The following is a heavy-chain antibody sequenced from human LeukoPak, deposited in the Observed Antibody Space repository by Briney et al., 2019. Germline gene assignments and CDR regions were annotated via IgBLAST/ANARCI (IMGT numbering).Heavy chain of an antibody. CDR3: TRGVYFDY. CDR1: GFTFGDYA. D-gene: IGHD2-8*01. J-gene: IGHJ4*02. V-gene: IGHV3-49*04. Sequence: GGSLRLSCTASGFTFGDYAMSWVSQAPGKGLEWVGFIRSKAYGGTTEYAASVKGRFTISRDDSKSIAYLQMNSLKTEDTAVYYCTRGVYFDYWGQGTLVTVSS. CDR2: IRSKAYGGTT.